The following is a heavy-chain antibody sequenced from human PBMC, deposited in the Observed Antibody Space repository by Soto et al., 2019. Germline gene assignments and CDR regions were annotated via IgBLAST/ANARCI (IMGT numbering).Heavy chain of an antibody. CDR3: ARVSSGWSSSLDY. D-gene: IGHD6-19*01. J-gene: IGHJ4*02. CDR1: GYTFTSYA. Sequence: QVQLVQSGAEEKKPGASVKVSCKASGYTFTSYAMHWVRQAPGQRLEWMGWINAGNGNTKYSQKFQGRVTISRDTSASTAYMELSSLRSEDTAVYYCARVSSGWSSSLDYWGQGTLVTVSS. V-gene: IGHV1-3*05. CDR2: INAGNGNT.